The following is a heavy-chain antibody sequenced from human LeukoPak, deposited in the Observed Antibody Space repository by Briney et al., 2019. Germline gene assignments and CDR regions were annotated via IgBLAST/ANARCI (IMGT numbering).Heavy chain of an antibody. D-gene: IGHD3-22*01. CDR1: GFTVSSNY. Sequence: PGGSPRLSCAASGFTVSSNYMSWVRQAPGKGLEWVSVIYSGGSTYYADSVKGRFTISRDNSKNTLYLQMNSLRAEDTAVYYCARGPTDYYDSSGYHHWGQGTLVTVSS. V-gene: IGHV3-53*01. CDR3: ARGPTDYYDSSGYHH. CDR2: IYSGGST. J-gene: IGHJ4*02.